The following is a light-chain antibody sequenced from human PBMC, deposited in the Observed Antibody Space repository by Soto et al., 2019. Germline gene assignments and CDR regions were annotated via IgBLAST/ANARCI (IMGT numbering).Light chain of an antibody. J-gene: IGLJ1*01. V-gene: IGLV2-14*03. CDR3: SSLTSNRIYV. Sequence: SALTQPTSVSGSPGQSITISCTGNHNDIGTYDYVSWYQQHPGRAPRLLIHGVTTRPSGISDRFSASKSGLTASLTISGLQPEDEADYYCSSLTSNRIYVFGPGTKVTVL. CDR1: HNDIGTYDY. CDR2: GVT.